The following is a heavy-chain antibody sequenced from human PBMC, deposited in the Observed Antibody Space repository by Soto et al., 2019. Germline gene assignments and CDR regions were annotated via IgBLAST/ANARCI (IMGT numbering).Heavy chain of an antibody. J-gene: IGHJ4*02. CDR1: GFTFSSYA. Sequence: EVQLLESGGGLVQPGGSLRLSCAASGFTFSSYAMSWVRQAPGKGLEWVSTLSGSGAGTYCADSVKGRFTISRDNSKNTVYLQMNSLRAEDTAVYYCAKGGPYYYDSSGYYDYWGQGTLVTVSS. D-gene: IGHD3-22*01. CDR2: LSGSGAGT. V-gene: IGHV3-23*01. CDR3: AKGGPYYYDSSGYYDY.